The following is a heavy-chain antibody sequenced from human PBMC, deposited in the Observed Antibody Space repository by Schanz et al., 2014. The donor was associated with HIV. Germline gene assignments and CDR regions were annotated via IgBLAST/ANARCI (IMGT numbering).Heavy chain of an antibody. CDR1: GFTFSSYG. V-gene: IGHV3-33*06. J-gene: IGHJ4*02. CDR2: IWFDGSNQ. Sequence: QVQLVESGGRVVQPGRSLRLSCATSGFTFSSYGMHWVRQAPGKGLEWVAVIWFDGSNQYYIDSVKGRFTISRDNSKNTLYLQMNSLRAEDTAVYYCAKTIIPTDWAPYTYSFDYWGQGTLVTVSS. CDR3: AKTIIPTDWAPYTYSFDY. D-gene: IGHD3-16*01.